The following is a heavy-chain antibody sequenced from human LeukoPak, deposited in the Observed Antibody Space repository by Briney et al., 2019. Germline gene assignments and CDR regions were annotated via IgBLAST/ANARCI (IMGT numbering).Heavy chain of an antibody. CDR3: ARDLGEGLALLWFGEPVLGY. CDR2: MSGSGGST. Sequence: QSGGSLRLSCTASGFTFGDYAMTWVRQAPGKGLEWVSAMSGSGGSTYYADSVKGRFTISRDNSKNTLYLQMNRLRAEDTAVYYCARDLGEGLALLWFGEPVLGYWGQGTLVTVSS. J-gene: IGHJ4*02. D-gene: IGHD3-10*01. CDR1: GFTFGDYA. V-gene: IGHV3-23*01.